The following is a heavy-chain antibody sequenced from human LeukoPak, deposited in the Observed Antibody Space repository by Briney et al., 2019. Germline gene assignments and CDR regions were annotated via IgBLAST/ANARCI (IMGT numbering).Heavy chain of an antibody. Sequence: GGSLRLSCAASGFTFSSYAMSWVRQAPGKGLEWVSVIYSGGSTYYADSVKGRFTISRDNSKNTLYLQMNSLRAEDTAVYYCARLVAATSLDYWGQGTLVTVSS. CDR2: IYSGGST. J-gene: IGHJ4*02. V-gene: IGHV3-53*01. CDR1: GFTFSSYA. D-gene: IGHD2-15*01. CDR3: ARLVAATSLDY.